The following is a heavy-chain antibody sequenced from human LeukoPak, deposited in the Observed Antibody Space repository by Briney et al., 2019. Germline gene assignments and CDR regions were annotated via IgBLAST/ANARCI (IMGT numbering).Heavy chain of an antibody. D-gene: IGHD6-19*01. Sequence: GGSLRLSCAASGFPFSHYSMNWVRQPPGKGLEWVASITGSSSYIYYADSVKGRFTISRDNAKNSLYLQMNSLRDEDTAVYYCVKEREAGDQYSSGDWGQGTLVTVSS. CDR2: ITGSSSYI. CDR1: GFPFSHYS. J-gene: IGHJ4*02. CDR3: VKEREAGDQYSSGD. V-gene: IGHV3-21*01.